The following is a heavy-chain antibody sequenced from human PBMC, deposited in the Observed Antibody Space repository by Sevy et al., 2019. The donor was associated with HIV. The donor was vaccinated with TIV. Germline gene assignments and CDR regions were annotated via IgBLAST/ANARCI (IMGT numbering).Heavy chain of an antibody. D-gene: IGHD3-3*01. CDR2: ISDGGAVI. CDR1: GFNFSSHK. CDR3: AKEGAFWSGYYVDY. J-gene: IGHJ4*02. Sequence: GGYLRLSCAASGFNFSSHKMNWIRQAPGKGLEWVAYISDGGAVIHYADSVKGRFTISRDNSKNSLYLQMNSLRADDTAVYYCAKEGAFWSGYYVDYWGQGTLVTVSS. V-gene: IGHV3-48*03.